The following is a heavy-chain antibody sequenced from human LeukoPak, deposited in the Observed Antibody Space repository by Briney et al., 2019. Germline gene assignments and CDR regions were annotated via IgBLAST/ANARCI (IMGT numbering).Heavy chain of an antibody. D-gene: IGHD3-16*01. CDR3: ARPRNLETPRFRGPNAFNT. CDR1: GYTFTSYG. Sequence: ASVKVSCKASGYTFTSYGISWVRQAPGQGLEWMGIINPSGGSTSYAQKFQGRVTMTRDTSTSTVYMELSSLRSEDTAVYYCARPRNLETPRFRGPNAFNTWGKGPMSPSLQ. J-gene: IGHJ3*02. CDR2: INPSGGST. V-gene: IGHV1-46*01.